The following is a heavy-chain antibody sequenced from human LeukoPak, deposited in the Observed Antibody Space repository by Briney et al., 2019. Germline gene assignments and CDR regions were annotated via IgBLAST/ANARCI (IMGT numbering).Heavy chain of an antibody. V-gene: IGHV3-53*04. CDR2: IYSAGGT. CDR1: GFTVSSNY. CDR3: ARFLGRITISGVVPYGMDV. D-gene: IGHD3-3*01. Sequence: GGSLRLSCAASGFTVSSNYMTWVRQAPGKGLEWVSLIYSAGGTYYTDSVKGRFTISRHSSKNMLYLQMNSLRGEDTAVYYCARFLGRITISGVVPYGMDVWGQGTTVTVSS. J-gene: IGHJ6*02.